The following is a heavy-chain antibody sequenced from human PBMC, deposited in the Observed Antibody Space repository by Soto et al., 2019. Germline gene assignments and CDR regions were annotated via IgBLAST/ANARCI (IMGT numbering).Heavy chain of an antibody. CDR1: GRSISGYY. V-gene: IGHV4-59*01. Sequence: PWETLSLTSTVSGRSISGYYWSWNRQPPGKGLEWIGYMYNTGSIVYNPSFKSRVTISVDTSKNQFYLKLNSVTAADTAVYYCARDLWGYCGTDCYPLDVWGQGTTVTVSS. J-gene: IGHJ6*02. D-gene: IGHD2-21*02. CDR2: MYNTGSI. CDR3: ARDLWGYCGTDCYPLDV.